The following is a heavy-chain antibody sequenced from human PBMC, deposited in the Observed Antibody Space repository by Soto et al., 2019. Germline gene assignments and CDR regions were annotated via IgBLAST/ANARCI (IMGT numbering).Heavy chain of an antibody. D-gene: IGHD5-12*01. CDR3: ARMSGYDYYDY. V-gene: IGHV4-59*08. J-gene: IGHJ4*02. Sequence: SETLSLTCTVSGGSISSYYWSWIRQPPGKGLEWIGYIYYSGSTNYNPSLKSRVTISVDTSKNQFSLKLSSVTAADTAVYYCARMSGYDYYDYWGQGSLVTVSS. CDR1: GGSISSYY. CDR2: IYYSGST.